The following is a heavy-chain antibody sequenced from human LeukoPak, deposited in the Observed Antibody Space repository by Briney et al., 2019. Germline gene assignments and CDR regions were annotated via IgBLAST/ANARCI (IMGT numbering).Heavy chain of an antibody. CDR3: ARRYQYDKSGHYYDDF. J-gene: IGHJ4*02. CDR2: THYTECS. V-gene: IGHV4-59*08. CDR1: AGSVRRYY. Sequence: SETLSLACTVSAGSVRRYYWSWIRQAPGKGLEWIGSTHYTECSTFNPSLRSRVTSSTATSKNQFFLQLPSVTDADTAVYYCARRYQYDKSGHYYDDFWGQGTLVTVSS. D-gene: IGHD3-22*01.